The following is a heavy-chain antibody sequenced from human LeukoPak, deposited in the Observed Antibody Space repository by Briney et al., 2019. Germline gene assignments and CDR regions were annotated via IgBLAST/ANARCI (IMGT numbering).Heavy chain of an antibody. CDR2: ITSSSSTI. J-gene: IGHJ4*02. CDR1: GFTFSSYS. Sequence: PGGSLRLSCAASGFTFSSYSVNGLRQAPGKGVEWVSYITSSSSTIYYADSVKGPFTISTDNAKNSLYLQMNSLRDEDTAVYYCGLTLYGDYEVFDYWGQGTLVTVSS. CDR3: GLTLYGDYEVFDY. V-gene: IGHV3-48*02. D-gene: IGHD4-17*01.